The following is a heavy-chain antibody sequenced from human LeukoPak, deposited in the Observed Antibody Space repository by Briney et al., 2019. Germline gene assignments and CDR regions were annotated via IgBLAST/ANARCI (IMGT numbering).Heavy chain of an antibody. Sequence: GGSLRLSCAASGFTFSSYEMNWVRQAPGKGLEWVGRIKSKTDGGTTDYAAPVKGRFTISRDDSKNTLYLQMNSLKTEDTAVYYCTTRITIFGVVTSSGWGQGTLVTVSS. CDR3: TTRITIFGVVTSSG. V-gene: IGHV3-15*01. J-gene: IGHJ4*02. CDR2: IKSKTDGGTT. CDR1: GFTFSSYE. D-gene: IGHD3-3*01.